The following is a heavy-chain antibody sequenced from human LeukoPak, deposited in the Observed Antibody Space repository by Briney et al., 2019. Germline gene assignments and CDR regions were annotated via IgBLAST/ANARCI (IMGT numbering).Heavy chain of an antibody. V-gene: IGHV3-23*01. Sequence: GSSLRLFHAPSGFTSAIYSMGWVRQAAGKGREWVSSVSGGGDDTHYADSVKGRFTISRDNSKKTLDLHMDSLRAEDTAVYYCAKERLGGNYGDYAVDYWGQGTMVTVSS. CDR1: GFTSAIYS. J-gene: IGHJ4*02. D-gene: IGHD4-17*01. CDR2: VSGGGDDT. CDR3: AKERLGGNYGDYAVDY.